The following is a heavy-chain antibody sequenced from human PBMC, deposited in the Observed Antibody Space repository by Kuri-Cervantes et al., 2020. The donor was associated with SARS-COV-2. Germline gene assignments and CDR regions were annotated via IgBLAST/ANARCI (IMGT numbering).Heavy chain of an antibody. CDR3: VRHGAGEMVY. CDR2: IYTSGST. V-gene: IGHV4-4*09. CDR1: GGSFSGYY. D-gene: IGHD7-27*01. J-gene: IGHJ4*02. Sequence: SQTLSLTCAVYGGSFSGYYWSWIRQPAGKGLEWIGYIYTSGSTNYNPSLKSRVTISVDTSKNQFSLKLSSVTAADTAVYYCVRHGAGEMVYWGQGTLVTVSS.